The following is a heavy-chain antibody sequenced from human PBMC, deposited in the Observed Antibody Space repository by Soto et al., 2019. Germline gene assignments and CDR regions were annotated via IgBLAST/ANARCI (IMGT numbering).Heavy chain of an antibody. V-gene: IGHV2-70*11. CDR2: IDWDDDK. CDR1: GFSLSTSGLC. CDR3: ARIVAAAATRAYYFDY. Sequence: FGPTLVNPTQTLTLSCTFSGFSLSTSGLCVSWIRQPPGKALEWLARIDWDDDKYYSTSLKTRLTISKDTSKNQVVLTMTNMDPVDTATYYCARIVAAAATRAYYFDYWGQGTLVTVSS. J-gene: IGHJ4*02. D-gene: IGHD6-13*01.